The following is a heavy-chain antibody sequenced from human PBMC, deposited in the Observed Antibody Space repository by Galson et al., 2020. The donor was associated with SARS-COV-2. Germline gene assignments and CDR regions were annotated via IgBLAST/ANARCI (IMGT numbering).Heavy chain of an antibody. Sequence: SQTLSLTCAVSGTSISSGSYSWNWIRQPPGKGLEWIGYISHSGGTYYNPSLKSRVTISGDRSKNQFSLRLSSVTAADTAVYYCARLHYGEYAPEAFGIWGPGTRVTVAS. J-gene: IGHJ3*02. CDR2: ISHSGGT. V-gene: IGHV4-30-2*01. D-gene: IGHD4-17*01. CDR3: ARLHYGEYAPEAFGI. CDR1: GTSISSGSYS.